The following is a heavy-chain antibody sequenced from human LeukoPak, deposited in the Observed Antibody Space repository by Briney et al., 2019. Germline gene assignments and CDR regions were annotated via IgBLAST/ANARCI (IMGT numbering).Heavy chain of an antibody. CDR3: ARHCGGDCFDAFDI. J-gene: IGHJ3*02. CDR1: GGSISSGGYS. CDR2: IYHSGST. Sequence: SQTLSLTCAVSGGSISSGGYSWSWIRQPPGKGLEWIGYIYHSGSTYYNPSLKSRVTISVDRSKNQFSLKLSSVTAADTAVYYCARHCGGDCFDAFDIWGQGTMVTVSS. D-gene: IGHD2-21*02. V-gene: IGHV4-30-2*01.